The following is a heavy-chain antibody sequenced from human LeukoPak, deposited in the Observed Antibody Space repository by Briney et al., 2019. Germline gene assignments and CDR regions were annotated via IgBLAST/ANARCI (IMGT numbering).Heavy chain of an antibody. CDR1: GGTFSSYA. Sequence: SVKVSCKASGGTFSSYAISWVRQAPGQGLEWMGGIIPIFGTANYAQKFQGRVTITADESTSTAYMELSSLRSEDTAVYYCAKGLGYFDWLPYFDYWGQGTLVTVSS. CDR3: AKGLGYFDWLPYFDY. J-gene: IGHJ4*02. V-gene: IGHV1-69*01. D-gene: IGHD3-9*01. CDR2: IIPIFGTA.